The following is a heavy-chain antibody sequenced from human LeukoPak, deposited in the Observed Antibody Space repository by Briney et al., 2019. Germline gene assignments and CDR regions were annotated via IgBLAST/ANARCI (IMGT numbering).Heavy chain of an antibody. J-gene: IGHJ4*02. Sequence: GGSLRLSCAASGFSFSSYSMIWVRQAPGRGPEWVSSISSGSSYLYYAASVKGRFTISRDNAKNSLFLQMNNLRAEDTAVYYCARGGGKSSGYFDFWGQGTPVTVSS. CDR3: ARGGGKSSGYFDF. D-gene: IGHD3-22*01. CDR2: ISSGSSYL. V-gene: IGHV3-21*01. CDR1: GFSFSSYS.